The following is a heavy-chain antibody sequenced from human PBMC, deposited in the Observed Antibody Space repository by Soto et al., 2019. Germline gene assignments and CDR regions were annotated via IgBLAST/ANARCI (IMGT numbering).Heavy chain of an antibody. CDR2: ISGSGGST. D-gene: IGHD2-8*01. V-gene: IGHV3-23*01. CDR3: ARNSYCTNGVCYTPYYGMDV. J-gene: IGHJ6*02. Sequence: VGSLRLSCAASGFTFSSYAMSWVRQAPGKGLEWVSAISGSGGSTYYADSVKGRFTISRDNSKNTLYLQMNSLRAEDTAVYYCARNSYCTNGVCYTPYYGMDVWGQGTTVTVS. CDR1: GFTFSSYA.